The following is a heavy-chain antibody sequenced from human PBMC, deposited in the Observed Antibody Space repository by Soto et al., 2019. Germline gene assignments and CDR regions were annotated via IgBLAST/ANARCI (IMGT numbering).Heavy chain of an antibody. CDR3: GMHV. CDR1: GYTFTSYA. D-gene: IGHD2-15*01. V-gene: IGHV1-3*01. J-gene: IGHJ6*02. CDR2: INAGNGNT. Sequence: GASVKVSCKASGYTFTSYAMHWVRQAPGQELEWMGWINAGNGNTKYSQKFQGRVTITRDTSASTAYYCASEYCSGGSCPLYYGMHVWGQGTTVTVSS.